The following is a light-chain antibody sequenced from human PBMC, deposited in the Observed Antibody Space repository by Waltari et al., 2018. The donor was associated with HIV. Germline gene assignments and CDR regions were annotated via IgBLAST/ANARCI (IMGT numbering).Light chain of an antibody. Sequence: DIVLTQTPVSLSVTPGQPASISCKSSHSLLHSDGKTYLYWYVQKPGQPPQLLMYEVSNRFSGVPDRFSGSGSGTHFTLDISRVEAADVGVYYCMQSIHLLYTLGQGTKLELK. CDR1: HSLLHSDGKTY. J-gene: IGKJ2*01. CDR3: MQSIHLLYT. V-gene: IGKV2D-29*01. CDR2: EVS.